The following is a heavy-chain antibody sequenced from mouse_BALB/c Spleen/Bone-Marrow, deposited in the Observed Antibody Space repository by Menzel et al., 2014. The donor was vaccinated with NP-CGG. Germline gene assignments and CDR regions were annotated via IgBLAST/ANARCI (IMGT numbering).Heavy chain of an antibody. CDR3: TSWDY. CDR1: GYTFTSYW. J-gene: IGHJ2*01. V-gene: IGHV1S22*01. CDR2: IYPGSGST. Sequence: LMESGSELVRPGASVKLSCKASGYTFTSYWMHWVKQRHGQGLEWIGNIYPGSGSTNYDEKFKSKGTLTADTSSSTAYMHLSSLTSEDSAVYYCTSWDYWGQGTTLTVSS.